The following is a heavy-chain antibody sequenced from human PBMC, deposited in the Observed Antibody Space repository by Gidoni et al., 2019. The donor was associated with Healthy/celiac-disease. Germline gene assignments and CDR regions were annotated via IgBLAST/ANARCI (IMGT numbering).Heavy chain of an antibody. CDR1: GFTFSSYS. Sequence: EVQLVESGGGLVKPGGSLRLSCAASGFTFSSYSMNWVRQAPGKGLEWVSSISSSSSYIYYADSVKGRFTISRDNAKNSLYLQMNSLRAEDTAVYYCARDKSQGTLPQYYFDYWGQGTLVTVSS. CDR3: ARDKSQGTLPQYYFDY. J-gene: IGHJ4*02. D-gene: IGHD3-10*01. CDR2: ISSSSSYI. V-gene: IGHV3-21*01.